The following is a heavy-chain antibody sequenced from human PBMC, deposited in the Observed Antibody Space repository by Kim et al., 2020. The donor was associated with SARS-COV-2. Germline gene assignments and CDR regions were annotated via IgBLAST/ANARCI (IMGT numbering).Heavy chain of an antibody. V-gene: IGHV1-18*01. CDR2: ISAYNGNT. CDR3: ARALRCLILGVCYSGSYYFDY. J-gene: IGHJ4*02. Sequence: ASVKVSCKASGYTFTSYGISWVRQAPGQGLEWMGWISAYNGNTNYAQKLQGRVTMTTDTSTSTAYMELRSLRSDDTAVYYCARALRCLILGVCYSGSYYFDYGGQGTLVTVSS. CDR1: GYTFTSYG. D-gene: IGHD2-8*01.